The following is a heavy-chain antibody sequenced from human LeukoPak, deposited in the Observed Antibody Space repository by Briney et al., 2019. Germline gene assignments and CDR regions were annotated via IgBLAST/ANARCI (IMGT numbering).Heavy chain of an antibody. Sequence: SETLSLTCAVYGGSFSGYYRSWIRQPPGKGLEWIGEINHSGSTNYNPSLKSRVTISVDTSKNQFSLKLSSVTAADTAVYYCARYCSGGSCYRPGGFDPWGQGTLVTVSS. J-gene: IGHJ5*02. CDR3: ARYCSGGSCYRPGGFDP. CDR1: GGSFSGYY. D-gene: IGHD2-15*01. V-gene: IGHV4-34*01. CDR2: INHSGST.